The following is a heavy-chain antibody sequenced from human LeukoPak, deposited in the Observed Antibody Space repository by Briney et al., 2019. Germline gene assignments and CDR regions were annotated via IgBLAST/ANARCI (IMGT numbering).Heavy chain of an antibody. J-gene: IGHJ4*02. Sequence: ASVKVSCKASGYTLTSYYMHWLRQAPGQGLEWMGIINPSAGNTNYAKKFQGRVTMTRDTCTSTGYMELSSLRSEDTAVYYCARGLKLVVVTAISEGFDYRGRGALVTVSS. V-gene: IGHV1-46*01. CDR2: INPSAGNT. D-gene: IGHD2-21*02. CDR3: ARGLKLVVVTAISEGFDY. CDR1: GYTLTSYY.